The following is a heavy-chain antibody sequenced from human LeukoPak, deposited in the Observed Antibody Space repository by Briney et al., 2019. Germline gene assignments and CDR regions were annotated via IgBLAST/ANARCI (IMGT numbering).Heavy chain of an antibody. V-gene: IGHV3-23*01. J-gene: IGHJ4*02. CDR1: GFTFSSYA. D-gene: IGHD4-17*01. CDR3: AKDPGRATVTTIHY. Sequence: GGSLRLSCAASGFTFSSYAMSWVRQAPGKGLEWVSAVSGSGGSTYYADSVKGRFTISRDNSKNTLYQQMNSLRAEDTAVYYCAKDPGRATVTTIHYWGQGTLVTVSS. CDR2: VSGSGGST.